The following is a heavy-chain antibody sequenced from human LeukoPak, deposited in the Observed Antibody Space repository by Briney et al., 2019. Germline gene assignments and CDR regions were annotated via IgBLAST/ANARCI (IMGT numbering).Heavy chain of an antibody. CDR1: GFTFSTYT. D-gene: IGHD6-13*01. J-gene: IGHJ4*02. Sequence: QPGGSLRLSCAASGFTFSTYTMNWVRQAPGKGLEWVSDISSSSRTMYYAASVRGRFTISRDNAKNSLYLQMNSLRGEDTAVYYCAKVGEQQLADYWGQGTLVTVSS. CDR3: AKVGEQQLADY. V-gene: IGHV3-48*01. CDR2: ISSSSRTM.